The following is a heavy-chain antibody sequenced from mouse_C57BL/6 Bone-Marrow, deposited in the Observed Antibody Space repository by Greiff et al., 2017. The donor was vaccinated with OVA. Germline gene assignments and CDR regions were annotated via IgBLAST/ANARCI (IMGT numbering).Heavy chain of an antibody. CDR3: ARLGSYYGSSFAMDY. D-gene: IGHD1-1*01. CDR2: IYPRDGST. J-gene: IGHJ4*01. V-gene: IGHV1-78*01. CDR1: GYTFTDHT. Sequence: VQLQQSDAELVKPGASVKISCKVSGYTFTDHTIHWMKQRPEQGLEWIGYIYPRDGSTKYNEKFKGKATLTAAKSSSTAYMQRNSLTSEDSAVYFCARLGSYYGSSFAMDYWGQGTSVTVSS.